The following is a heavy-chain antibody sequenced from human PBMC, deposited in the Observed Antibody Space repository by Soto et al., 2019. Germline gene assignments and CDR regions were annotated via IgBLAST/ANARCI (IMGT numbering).Heavy chain of an antibody. V-gene: IGHV3-30-3*01. D-gene: IGHD2-15*01. Sequence: QVQLVESGGGVVQPGRSLRLSCAASGFTFSSYAMHWVRQAPGKGLEWVAVISYDGSNTYYADSVKGRFTISRDNSKNTLYLQMNSLRAEDTAVYYCARTYRVGSGGRYFDLWGRGTLVTVSS. CDR2: ISYDGSNT. CDR1: GFTFSSYA. CDR3: ARTYRVGSGGRYFDL. J-gene: IGHJ2*01.